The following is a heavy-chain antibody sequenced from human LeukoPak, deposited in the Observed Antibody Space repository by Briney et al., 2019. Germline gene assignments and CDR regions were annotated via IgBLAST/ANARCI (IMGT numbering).Heavy chain of an antibody. CDR1: GDSVPSNSAA. J-gene: IGHJ4*02. CDR2: TYYRSKWFS. D-gene: IGHD2-15*01. Sequence: SQTLSLTCAISGDSVPSNSAAWNWIRQSPSRGLEWLGRTYYRSKWFSDYAVSVKSRITVNPDTSKNLFSLQLNSVTPDDTAVYYCARTIGHLDSWGQGTPVTVSS. CDR3: ARTIGHLDS. V-gene: IGHV6-1*01.